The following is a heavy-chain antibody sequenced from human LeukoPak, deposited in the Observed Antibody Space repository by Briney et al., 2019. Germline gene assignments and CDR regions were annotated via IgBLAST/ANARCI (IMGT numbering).Heavy chain of an antibody. V-gene: IGHV3-23*01. CDR1: GFTFTSYS. J-gene: IGHJ4*02. D-gene: IGHD1-26*01. CDR2: ISGGGGST. Sequence: RGSLRLSCAASGFTFTSYSMNWVRQAPGKGLEWVSTISGGGGSTYYADSVKGRFTISRDNSKNTLNLQVNSLRAEDTAVYYCAKGGKWDVTPFDYWGQGTLVTVSS. CDR3: AKGGKWDVTPFDY.